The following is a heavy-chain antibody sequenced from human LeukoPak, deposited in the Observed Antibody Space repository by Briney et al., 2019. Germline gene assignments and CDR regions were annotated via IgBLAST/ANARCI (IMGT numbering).Heavy chain of an antibody. Sequence: PGGFLRLSCAASGFTFSSYAMSWVRQAPGKGLEWVSAISGSGGSTYYADSVKGRFTISRDNSKNTLYLQMNSLRAEDTAVYYCAKDFPSGSYYGEGFDYWGQGTLVTVSS. J-gene: IGHJ4*02. CDR1: GFTFSSYA. D-gene: IGHD1-26*01. V-gene: IGHV3-23*01. CDR3: AKDFPSGSYYGEGFDY. CDR2: ISGSGGST.